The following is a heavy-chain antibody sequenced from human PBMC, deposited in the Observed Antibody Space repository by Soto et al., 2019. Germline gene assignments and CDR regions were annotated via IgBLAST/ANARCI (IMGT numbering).Heavy chain of an antibody. Sequence: SETLSLTCTVSGGSISSYYWSWIRQPPGKGLEWIGYIYYSGSTNYNPSLKSRVTISVDTSKNQFSLKLSSVTAADTAAYYCARVGIVATDSLIGYYGMDVWGQGTTVTVSS. J-gene: IGHJ6*02. D-gene: IGHD5-12*01. CDR1: GGSISSYY. V-gene: IGHV4-59*01. CDR3: ARVGIVATDSLIGYYGMDV. CDR2: IYYSGST.